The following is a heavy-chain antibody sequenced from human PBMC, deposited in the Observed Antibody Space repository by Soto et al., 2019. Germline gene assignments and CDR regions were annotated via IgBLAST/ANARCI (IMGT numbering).Heavy chain of an antibody. V-gene: IGHV1-18*01. CDR3: GRARAPGVRYFDRLLSYYFDK. J-gene: IGHJ4*02. D-gene: IGHD3-9*01. CDR1: GYTFTSYG. CDR2: ISAYNGNT. Sequence: ASVKVSCKASGYTFTSYGISWVRQAPGQGLEWMGWISAYNGNTNYAQKLQGRVTMTTDTSTSTAYMELRSLRSDATAVYYCGRARAPGVRYFDRLLSYYFDKWGQEPLVTVSS.